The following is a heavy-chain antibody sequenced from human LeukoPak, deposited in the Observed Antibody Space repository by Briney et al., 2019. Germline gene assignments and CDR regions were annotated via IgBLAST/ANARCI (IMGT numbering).Heavy chain of an antibody. J-gene: IGHJ4*02. CDR2: IGIAGDT. Sequence: GGSLRLSCAASGFTFSSHDMHWVRQATGKGLEWVSAIGIAGDTYYPGSVKGRFTISRENAKNSLYLQMNSLRAGDTAVYYCARALSAYDSSGFPYLYYFDYWGQGTLVTVSS. D-gene: IGHD3-22*01. CDR1: GFTFSSHD. CDR3: ARALSAYDSSGFPYLYYFDY. V-gene: IGHV3-13*01.